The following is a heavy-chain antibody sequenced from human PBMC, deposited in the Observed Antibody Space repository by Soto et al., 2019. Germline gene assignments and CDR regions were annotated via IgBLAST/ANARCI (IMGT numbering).Heavy chain of an antibody. D-gene: IGHD2-2*01. CDR3: ARGSNCSSNSCYFDY. CDR2: IYHSGST. J-gene: IGHJ4*02. CDR1: GGAISSGGYS. Sequence: PSETLSLTCDVSGGAISSGGYSWSWIRQPPGKGLEWIGYIYHSGSTYYNPSPKSRVTISVDRSKNQFSLKLSSVTAADTAVYYCARGSNCSSNSCYFDYWGQGTLVTVSS. V-gene: IGHV4-30-2*01.